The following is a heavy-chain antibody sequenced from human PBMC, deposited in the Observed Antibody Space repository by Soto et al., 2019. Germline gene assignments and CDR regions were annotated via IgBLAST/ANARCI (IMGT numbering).Heavy chain of an antibody. CDR3: ARDALLVATTFDY. V-gene: IGHV3-7*01. J-gene: IGHJ4*02. D-gene: IGHD5-12*01. CDR1: GFTFGSYW. Sequence: GGSLRLSCAASGFTFGSYWMSWVRQAPGKGLEWLATIKMDASEKKYADSVKGRFTMSRDNAKNSLYLQMDTLRAEDTAVYYCARDALLVATTFDYRGQGTQITVSS. CDR2: IKMDASEK.